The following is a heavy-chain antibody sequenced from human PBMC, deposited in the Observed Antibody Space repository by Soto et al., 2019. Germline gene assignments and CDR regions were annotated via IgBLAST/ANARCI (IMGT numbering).Heavy chain of an antibody. Sequence: GGSLRLSCAASGFTFSSYAMHWVRQAPGKGLEWVAVISYDGSNKYYADSVKGRFTISRDNSKNTLYLQMNSLRAEDTAVYYCARDGQYYDCWSGYWDGMDVWGQGTTVTVSS. CDR2: ISYDGSNK. D-gene: IGHD3-3*01. CDR1: GFTFSSYA. CDR3: ARDGQYYDCWSGYWDGMDV. J-gene: IGHJ6*02. V-gene: IGHV3-30-3*01.